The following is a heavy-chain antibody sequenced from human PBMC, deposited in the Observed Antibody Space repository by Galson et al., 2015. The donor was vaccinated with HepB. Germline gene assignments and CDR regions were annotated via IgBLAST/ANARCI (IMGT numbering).Heavy chain of an antibody. CDR2: ISSSGGMI. J-gene: IGHJ5*01. D-gene: IGHD6-6*01. V-gene: IGHV3-48*03. Sequence: SLRLSCAGPGFVFRDFDLNWVRQAPGKGLEWVSYISSSGGMIYYADSVKGHITVSRDNAKNSMFLRLRDLRVGDTGIYYSVRGRTIAAVTNWFDSWGQGTLVTVSS. CDR1: GFVFRDFD. CDR3: VRGRTIAAVTNWFDS.